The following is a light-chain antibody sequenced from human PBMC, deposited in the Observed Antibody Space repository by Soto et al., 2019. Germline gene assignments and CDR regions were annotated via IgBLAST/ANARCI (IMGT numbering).Light chain of an antibody. CDR3: QHYGSSSWT. J-gene: IGKJ1*01. V-gene: IGKV3-20*01. CDR2: GTS. Sequence: IVLTRSPGTLCLYQGERGTLSWRASQSVSSNDLVWYQQKPGQAPRLLIYGTSSRATGIPDRFSGSGSGTDFTLSISRLEPEDFAVYFCQHYGSSSWTFGRGTKVDIK. CDR1: QSVSSND.